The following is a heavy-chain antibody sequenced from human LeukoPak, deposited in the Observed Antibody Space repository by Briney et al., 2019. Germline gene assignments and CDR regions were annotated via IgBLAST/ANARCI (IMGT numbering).Heavy chain of an antibody. CDR2: IYHSGST. D-gene: IGHD1-26*01. V-gene: IGHV4-38-2*02. J-gene: IGHJ4*02. Sequence: SETLSVTCTVSGYSISSGYYWGWIRQPPGKGLEWIGSIYHSGSTYYNPSLKSRVTISVDTSKNQFSLKLTSVTAADTAVYYCARDFSSPVGAPGYWGQGTLVTVSS. CDR1: GYSISSGYY. CDR3: ARDFSSPVGAPGY.